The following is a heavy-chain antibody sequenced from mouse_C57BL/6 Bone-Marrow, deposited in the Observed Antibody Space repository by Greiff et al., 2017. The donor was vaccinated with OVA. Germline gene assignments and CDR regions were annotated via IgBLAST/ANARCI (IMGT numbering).Heavy chain of an antibody. Sequence: DVKLQESGAELVRPGASVKLSCTASGFNIKDDYMHWVKQRPEQGLEWIGWIDPENGDTEYASKFQGKATITADTSSNTAYLQLSSLTSEDTAVYYCTTWDYDYDVGYWGQGTTLTVSS. CDR1: GFNIKDDY. J-gene: IGHJ2*01. V-gene: IGHV14-4*01. D-gene: IGHD2-4*01. CDR3: TTWDYDYDVGY. CDR2: IDPENGDT.